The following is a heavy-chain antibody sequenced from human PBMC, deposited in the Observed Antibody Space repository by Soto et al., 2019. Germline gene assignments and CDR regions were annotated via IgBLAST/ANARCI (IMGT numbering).Heavy chain of an antibody. CDR1: GYTFTSYG. V-gene: IGHV1-18*01. Sequence: ASVKVSCKASGYTFTSYGISWVRQAPGQGLEWMGGISAFNGNTNYAQKLQGRVTMTTDTSTSTAYMELRSLRSDDTAVYYCARGKVGAVISPYYYYGMDVWGQGTTVTVS. CDR3: ARGKVGAVISPYYYYGMDV. D-gene: IGHD3-22*01. CDR2: ISAFNGNT. J-gene: IGHJ6*02.